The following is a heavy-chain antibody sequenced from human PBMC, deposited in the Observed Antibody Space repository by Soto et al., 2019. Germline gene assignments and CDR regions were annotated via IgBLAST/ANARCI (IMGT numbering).Heavy chain of an antibody. CDR2: IYHSGST. CDR1: GGSISSGGYS. D-gene: IGHD4-4*01. CDR3: ARGRTTVTTIDY. Sequence: QLQLQESGSGLVKPSQTLSLTCAVSGGSISSGGYSWSWIRQPPGKGLEWIGYIYHSGSTYYNPSLRSRGTITVDRAKSQSSLQLSSVTAADTAVYYCARGRTTVTTIDYWGQGTLVTVSS. V-gene: IGHV4-30-2*01. J-gene: IGHJ4*02.